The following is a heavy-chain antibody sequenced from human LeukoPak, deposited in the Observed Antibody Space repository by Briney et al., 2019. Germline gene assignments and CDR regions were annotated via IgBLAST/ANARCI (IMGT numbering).Heavy chain of an antibody. D-gene: IGHD3-3*01. CDR3: ARVATSYYDFWSGYPAPRNWYFDL. Sequence: SETLSLTCTVPGGSVSSGSYYWSWIRQPPGKGLEWIGYIYYSGSTNYNPSLKSRVTISVDTSKNQFSLKLSSVTAADTAVYYCARVATSYYDFWSGYPAPRNWYFDLWGRGTLVTVSS. V-gene: IGHV4-61*01. CDR1: GGSVSSGSYY. J-gene: IGHJ2*01. CDR2: IYYSGST.